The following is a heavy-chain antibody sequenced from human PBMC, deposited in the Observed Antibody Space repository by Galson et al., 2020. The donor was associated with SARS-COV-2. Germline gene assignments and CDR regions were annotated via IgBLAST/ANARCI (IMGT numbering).Heavy chain of an antibody. CDR1: GFTFSSYA. J-gene: IGHJ4*02. CDR3: ASVFDDFWSGYHLDY. CDR2: ISYDGSNK. D-gene: IGHD3-3*01. V-gene: IGHV3-30-3*01. Sequence: GESLKISCAASGFTFSSYAMHWVRQAPGKGLEWVAVISYDGSNKYYADSVKGRFTISRDNSKNTLYLQMNSLRAEDTAVYYCASVFDDFWSGYHLDYWGQGTLVTVSS.